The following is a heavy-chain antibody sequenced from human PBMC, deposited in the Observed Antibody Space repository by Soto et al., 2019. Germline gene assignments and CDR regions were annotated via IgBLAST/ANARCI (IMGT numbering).Heavy chain of an antibody. D-gene: IGHD5-18*01. V-gene: IGHV3-30*18. CDR1: GFTFSRTG. CDR2: ISYDGNAK. J-gene: IGHJ5*02. CDR3: AKDLYSDGWYNYFAP. Sequence: QVQLVESGGGVVQPGRSLRLSCSASGFTFSRTGMHWVRQAPGKGLEWVAMISYDGNAKYYVDSVRGRFTISRDISKNPLFLQMDSLRSEDTAWYYCAKDLYSDGWYNYFAPWGQGTLVTVSS.